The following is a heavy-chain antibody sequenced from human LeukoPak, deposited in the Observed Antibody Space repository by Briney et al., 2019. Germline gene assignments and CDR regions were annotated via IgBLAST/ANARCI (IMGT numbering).Heavy chain of an antibody. V-gene: IGHV4-34*01. CDR1: GGSISSYY. CDR2: INHSGST. Sequence: SETLSLTCTVSGGSISSYYWSWIRQPPGKGLEWIGEINHSGSTNYNPSLKSRVTISVDTPKNQFSLKLSSVTAADTAVYYCARELATHAEYFQHWGQGTLVTVSS. CDR3: ARELATHAEYFQH. D-gene: IGHD5-12*01. J-gene: IGHJ1*01.